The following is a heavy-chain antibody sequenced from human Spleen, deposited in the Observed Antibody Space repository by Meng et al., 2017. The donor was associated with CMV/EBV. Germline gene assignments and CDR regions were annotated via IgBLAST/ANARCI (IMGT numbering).Heavy chain of an antibody. CDR3: ARGLSILGPQDAFDI. Sequence: GESLKISCAASGFTFSDFYMSWIRQAPGKGLEWVSSISSSTAYIYYADSVKGRFTIARDNAKKSLYLEMSSLRAEDTAVYYCARGLSILGPQDAFDIWGQETMVTVSS. CDR1: GFTFSDFY. CDR2: ISSSTAYI. J-gene: IGHJ3*02. D-gene: IGHD1-26*01. V-gene: IGHV3-11*06.